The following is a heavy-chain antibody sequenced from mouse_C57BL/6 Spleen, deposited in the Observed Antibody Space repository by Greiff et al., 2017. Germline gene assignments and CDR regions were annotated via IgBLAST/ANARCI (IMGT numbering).Heavy chain of an antibody. CDR3: ARRYYGSSHDY. CDR2: IVPSDSYT. D-gene: IGHD1-1*01. Sequence: QVQLQQPGPGLVRPGTSVKLSCKASGYTFPSYWLPWVKQRPGQGLEWIGVIVPSDSYTNYNQKFKGKAPLTVDTSSSTAYMQLSSLTSEDSAVYYCARRYYGSSHDYWGQGTTLTVSS. CDR1: GYTFPSYW. V-gene: IGHV1-59*01. J-gene: IGHJ2*01.